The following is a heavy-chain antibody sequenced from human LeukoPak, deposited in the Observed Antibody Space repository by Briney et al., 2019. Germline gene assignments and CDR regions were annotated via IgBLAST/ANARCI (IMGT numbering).Heavy chain of an antibody. V-gene: IGHV3-30*03. CDR3: ARQDTAMVLYYYGMDV. Sequence: PGRSLRLSCAASGFTFSSYGMHWVRQAPGKGLEWVAVISYDGSNKYYADSVKGRFTISRDNSKNTLYLQMNSLRAEDTAVYYCARQDTAMVLYYYGMDVWGQGTTVTVSS. D-gene: IGHD5-18*01. CDR2: ISYDGSNK. CDR1: GFTFSSYG. J-gene: IGHJ6*02.